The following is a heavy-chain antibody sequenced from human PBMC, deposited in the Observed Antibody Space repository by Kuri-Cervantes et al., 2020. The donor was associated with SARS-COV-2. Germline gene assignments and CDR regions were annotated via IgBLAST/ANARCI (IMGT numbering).Heavy chain of an antibody. V-gene: IGHV3-23*01. D-gene: IGHD2-2*03. Sequence: GESLKISCAASGFTFTSSAMSWVRQAPGKGLEWVSGFSGRGASTYYADSVKGRFTISRDNSKNTLYLQMNSLRAEDTAVYYCAKDGYCSSTSCRPWFDPWGQGTLVTVSS. CDR1: GFTFTSSA. CDR2: FSGRGAST. CDR3: AKDGYCSSTSCRPWFDP. J-gene: IGHJ5*02.